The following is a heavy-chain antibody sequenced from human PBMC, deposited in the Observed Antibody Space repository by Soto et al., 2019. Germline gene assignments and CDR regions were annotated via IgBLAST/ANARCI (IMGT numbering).Heavy chain of an antibody. J-gene: IGHJ6*02. CDR3: ARARYSYGLREYYYYYYGMDV. CDR2: IIPIFGTA. CDR1: GGTFSSYA. V-gene: IGHV1-69*13. D-gene: IGHD5-18*01. Sequence: ASVKVSCKASGGTFSSYAISWVRQAPGQGLEWMGGIIPIFGTANYAQKFQGGVTITADESTSTAYMELSSLRSEDTAVYYCARARYSYGLREYYYYYYGMDVWGQGTTVTVSS.